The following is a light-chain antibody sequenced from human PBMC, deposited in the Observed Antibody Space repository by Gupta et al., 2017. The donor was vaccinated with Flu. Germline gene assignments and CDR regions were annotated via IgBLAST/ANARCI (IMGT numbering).Light chain of an antibody. J-gene: IGKJ2*01. CDR2: GAS. V-gene: IGKV1-9*01. CDR1: QGISSY. CDR3: QQLNSYPYT. Sequence: DIQLTQSPSFLSASVGDRVTITCRASQGISSYLAWYQQEPGKAPKLLIYGASTLQTGVPSRFSGSGSWTEFTLTISILQPEDFATYYCQQLNSYPYTFGQGTKMGIK.